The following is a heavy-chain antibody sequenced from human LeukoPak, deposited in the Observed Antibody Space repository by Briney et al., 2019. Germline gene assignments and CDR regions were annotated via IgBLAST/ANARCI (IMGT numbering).Heavy chain of an antibody. Sequence: GGSLRLSCAASGFTFSSYEMNWVRQAPGKGLEWVGRIKSKTDGGTTDYAAPVKGRFTISRDDSKNTLYLQMNSLKTEDTAVYYCTTDPMVRGVIIPYYYYGMDVWGQGTTVTVSS. CDR1: GFTFSSYE. J-gene: IGHJ6*02. CDR3: TTDPMVRGVIIPYYYYGMDV. CDR2: IKSKTDGGTT. D-gene: IGHD3-10*01. V-gene: IGHV3-15*01.